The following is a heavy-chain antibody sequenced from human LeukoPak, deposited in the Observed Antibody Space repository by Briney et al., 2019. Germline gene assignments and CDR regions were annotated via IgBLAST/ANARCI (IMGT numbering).Heavy chain of an antibody. CDR2: INHSGST. CDR1: GFTVSSNY. J-gene: IGHJ4*02. V-gene: IGHV4-34*01. D-gene: IGHD2-21*01. CDR3: VRQRAYGGPEY. Sequence: PGGSLRLSCAASGFTVSSNYMSWVRQAPGKGLEWIGEINHSGSTNYNPSLKSRVTISVDTSKNQFSLNLTSVTAADTAVYYCVRQRAYGGPEYWGQGTLVTVSS.